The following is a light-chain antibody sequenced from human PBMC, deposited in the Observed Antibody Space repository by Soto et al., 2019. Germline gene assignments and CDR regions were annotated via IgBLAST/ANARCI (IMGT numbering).Light chain of an antibody. CDR3: QQYYTYSWT. Sequence: DIQMTQYPSTLSASVGDRVTITCRASQSISTWLAWYQQKPGKAPKLLIYDASSLESGVPSRFSGSGSGTEFTLTISSLQPDDFATYYCQQYYTYSWTFGQGTKV. J-gene: IGKJ1*01. CDR2: DAS. V-gene: IGKV1-5*01. CDR1: QSISTW.